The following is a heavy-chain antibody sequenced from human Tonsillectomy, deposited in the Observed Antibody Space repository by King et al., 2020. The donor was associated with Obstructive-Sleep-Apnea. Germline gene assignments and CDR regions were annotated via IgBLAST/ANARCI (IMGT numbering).Heavy chain of an antibody. V-gene: IGHV3-66*01. CDR1: GFTVSSNY. CDR2: TNRGGFT. CDR3: ARSADTAMAFDY. Sequence: QLVQSGGGLVQPGGSLRLSCTASGFTVSSNYMNWVRQVPGKGLEWVSSTNRGGFTYYADSVKGRFTISRDNSKNTLHLQMNSLRVEDTATYSCARSADTAMAFDYWGQGTLVTVSS. D-gene: IGHD5-18*01. J-gene: IGHJ4*02.